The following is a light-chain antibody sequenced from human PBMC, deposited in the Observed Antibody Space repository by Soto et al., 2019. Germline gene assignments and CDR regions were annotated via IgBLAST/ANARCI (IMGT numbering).Light chain of an antibody. Sequence: EIVMTQSPATLSLSPGERATLSCRASQTVITNSAWYQQKPGQAPRLLIYGASTRATGIPARFSGSGSGTEFTLTISSLQSEDFALYYCQQYNNWPPLTFGGGTKVEIK. CDR1: QTVITN. CDR3: QQYNNWPPLT. CDR2: GAS. J-gene: IGKJ4*01. V-gene: IGKV3-15*01.